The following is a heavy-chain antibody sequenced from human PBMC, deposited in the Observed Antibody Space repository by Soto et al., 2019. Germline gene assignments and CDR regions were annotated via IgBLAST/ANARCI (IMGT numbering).Heavy chain of an antibody. CDR3: ARGDSTDCSNGVCSFFYNHDMDV. Sequence: ASVKASCKASGYSFTDYHIHWVRQDPGQGLEWLGRINPKSGGTSTAQKFQGWVTMTTDTSISTASMELTRLTSDDTAIYYCARGDSTDCSNGVCSFFYNHDMDVWGQGTTVTVSS. V-gene: IGHV1-2*04. D-gene: IGHD2-8*01. J-gene: IGHJ6*02. CDR2: INPKSGGT. CDR1: GYSFTDYH.